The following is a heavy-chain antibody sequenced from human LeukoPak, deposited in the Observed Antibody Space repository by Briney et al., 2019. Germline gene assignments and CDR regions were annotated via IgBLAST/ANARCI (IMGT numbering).Heavy chain of an antibody. CDR3: ASPMYYYDSSGYYAH. CDR1: GYTFTSYG. CDR2: ISAYNGNT. Sequence: ASVKVSCKASGYTFTSYGISWVRQAPGQGLEWMGWISAYNGNTNYAQKFQGRVTITADKSTSTAYMELSSLRSEDTAVYYCASPMYYYDSSGYYAHWGQGTLVTVSS. V-gene: IGHV1-18*01. D-gene: IGHD3-22*01. J-gene: IGHJ4*02.